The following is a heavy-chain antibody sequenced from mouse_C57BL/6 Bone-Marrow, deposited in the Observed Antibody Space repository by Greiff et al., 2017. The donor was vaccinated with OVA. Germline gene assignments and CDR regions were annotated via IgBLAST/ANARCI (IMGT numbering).Heavy chain of an antibody. CDR3: AREGYYYGSRAWFAY. V-gene: IGHV1-81*01. Sequence: QVQLQQSGAELARPGASVKLSCKASGYTFTSYGISWVKQSTGQGLEWIGEIYPRSGNPYYHEKFKGTATLSADNSSSPAYMERRSLTSEDSSVYFCAREGYYYGSRAWFAYWGQGTLVTVSA. D-gene: IGHD1-1*01. CDR1: GYTFTSYG. J-gene: IGHJ3*01. CDR2: IYPRSGNP.